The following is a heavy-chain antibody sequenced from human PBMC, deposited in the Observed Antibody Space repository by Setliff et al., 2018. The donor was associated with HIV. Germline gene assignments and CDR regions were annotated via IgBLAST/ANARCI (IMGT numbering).Heavy chain of an antibody. CDR2: ISTFDGNT. CDR1: GYNFFSYG. CDR3: ARDRAGDAFDI. Sequence: AASVKVSCKASGYNFFSYGISWVRQAPGQGLEWMGWISTFDGNTDYAQKLQGRVTMTTDTSTSTAYMELRSLRSDDTAVYYCARDRAGDAFDIWGQGTMVTVSS. J-gene: IGHJ3*02. D-gene: IGHD3-10*01. V-gene: IGHV1-18*01.